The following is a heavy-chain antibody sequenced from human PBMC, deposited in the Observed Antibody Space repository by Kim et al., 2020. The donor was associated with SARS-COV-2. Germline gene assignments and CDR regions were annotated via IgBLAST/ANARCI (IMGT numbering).Heavy chain of an antibody. CDR2: ST. V-gene: IGHV4-39*01. D-gene: IGHD2-15*01. Sequence: STYTNPSLKSRVTISVDTSKNQFSLKLSSVTAADTAVYYCARLGGGYFDYWGQGTLVTVSS. CDR3: ARLGGGYFDY. J-gene: IGHJ4*02.